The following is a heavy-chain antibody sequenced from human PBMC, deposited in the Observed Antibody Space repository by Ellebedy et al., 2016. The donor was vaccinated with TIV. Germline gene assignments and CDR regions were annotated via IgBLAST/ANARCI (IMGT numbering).Heavy chain of an antibody. D-gene: IGHD5-12*01. CDR2: ISFDGSKT. V-gene: IGHV3-30-3*01. CDR3: TRVLDGYDVSDY. J-gene: IGHJ4*02. CDR1: GFTFSSHG. Sequence: GESLKISXAASGFTFSSHGMHWVRQTPGKGLEWLAVISFDGSKTYYADSVKGRFTISRGNSQSTLYLQLNSLRAEDTAVYYCTRVLDGYDVSDYWGQGTLVTVSS.